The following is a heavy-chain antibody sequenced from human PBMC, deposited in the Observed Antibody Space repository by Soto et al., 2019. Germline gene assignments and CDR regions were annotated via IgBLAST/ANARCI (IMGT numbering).Heavy chain of an antibody. Sequence: EVQLLESGGGLVQPGGSLRLSCAASGFTFSTYAMSWVRQAPGKGLEWVSAISGSGGNSTFYGDSMKGRFTISRDNSKNTLYLQMNSLGAEDTAVYYCAKGGGSCCFDNWGQGTLVTVSS. V-gene: IGHV3-23*01. J-gene: IGHJ4*02. CDR3: AKGGGSCCFDN. CDR1: GFTFSTYA. D-gene: IGHD2-15*01. CDR2: ISGSGGNST.